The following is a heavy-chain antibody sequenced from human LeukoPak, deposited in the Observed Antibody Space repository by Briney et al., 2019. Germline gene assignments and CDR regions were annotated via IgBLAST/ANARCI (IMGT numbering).Heavy chain of an antibody. J-gene: IGHJ6*03. Sequence: GGSLRLSCAASGFTFSSYSLNWVRQAPGKGLEWVSSISYSSSYIYYADSVKGRFTISRDNAKNSLYLQMNSLRAEDTAVYYCARAAVSAHYMDVWGKGTTVTVSS. D-gene: IGHD4-11*01. CDR2: ISYSSSYI. CDR1: GFTFSSYS. V-gene: IGHV3-21*01. CDR3: ARAAVSAHYMDV.